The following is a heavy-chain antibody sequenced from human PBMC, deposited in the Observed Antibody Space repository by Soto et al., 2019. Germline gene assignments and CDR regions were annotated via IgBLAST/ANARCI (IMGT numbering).Heavy chain of an antibody. CDR3: SGCSGGACHQNYGMDV. CDR1: GFTFSSCT. V-gene: IGHV3-21*01. D-gene: IGHD2-15*01. J-gene: IGHJ6*02. Sequence: SGGYLRLSCAVSGFTFSSCTMNWVRQAPGKGLEWVSSISPSTSHIYYADSVKGRFTISRDNAKNSLFLQMNSLRAEDTAVYYCSGCSGGACHQNYGMDVWGQGTTVTVSS. CDR2: ISPSTSHI.